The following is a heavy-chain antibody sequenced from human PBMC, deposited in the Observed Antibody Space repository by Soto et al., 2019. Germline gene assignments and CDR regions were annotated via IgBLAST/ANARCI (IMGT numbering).Heavy chain of an antibody. V-gene: IGHV3-7*05. Sequence: GGSLRLSCAASGFTLSTQWISWVRQAPGKGLEWLARIKEDGSEKYYVDSVKGRFTISTDNAANAVFLQMDSLTAEDTAVYFCSRTNFASPGTEFRGQGPLVTVSS. CDR2: IKEDGSEK. CDR1: GFTLSTQW. J-gene: IGHJ4*02. D-gene: IGHD3-10*01. CDR3: SRTNFASPGTEF.